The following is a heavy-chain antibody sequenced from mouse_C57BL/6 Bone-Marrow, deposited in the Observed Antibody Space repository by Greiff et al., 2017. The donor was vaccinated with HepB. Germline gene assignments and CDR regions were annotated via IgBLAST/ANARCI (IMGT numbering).Heavy chain of an antibody. J-gene: IGHJ2*01. V-gene: IGHV1-5*01. Sequence: VQLQQSGTVLARPGASVKMSCKTSGYTFTSYWMHWVKQRPGQGLEWIGAIYPGNSDTSYNQKFKGKAKLTAVTSASTAYMELSSLTNEDSAVYYCTEAMRVNYWGQGTTLTVSS. CDR1: GYTFTSYW. D-gene: IGHD2-3*01. CDR3: TEAMRVNY. CDR2: IYPGNSDT.